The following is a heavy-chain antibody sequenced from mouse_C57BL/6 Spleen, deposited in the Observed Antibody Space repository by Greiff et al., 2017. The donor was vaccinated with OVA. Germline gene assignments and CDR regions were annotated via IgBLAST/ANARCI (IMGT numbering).Heavy chain of an antibody. D-gene: IGHD2-2*01. Sequence: EVNLVESGGGLVKPGGSLKLSCAASGFTFSDYGMHWVRQAPEKGLEWVAYISSGSSTIYYADTVKGRFTISRDNAKNTLFLQMTSLRSDDTAMYYCAYGYEFAYWGQGTLVTVSA. V-gene: IGHV5-17*01. CDR1: GFTFSDYG. CDR3: AYGYEFAY. J-gene: IGHJ3*01. CDR2: ISSGSSTI.